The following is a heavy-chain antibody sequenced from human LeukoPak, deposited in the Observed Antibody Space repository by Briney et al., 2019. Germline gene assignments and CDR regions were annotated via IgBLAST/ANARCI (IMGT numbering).Heavy chain of an antibody. Sequence: PGGSLRLSCAASGFTFSCYAMNWVRQAPGKGLEWVSVISGSGGSTYYADSVKGRFTISRDNSKNTLYLQMNSLRAEDTALYYCAKDSVTMLRGVKSRFDYWGQGTLVTVSS. CDR1: GFTFSCYA. D-gene: IGHD3-10*01. CDR2: ISGSGGST. CDR3: AKDSVTMLRGVKSRFDY. V-gene: IGHV3-23*01. J-gene: IGHJ4*02.